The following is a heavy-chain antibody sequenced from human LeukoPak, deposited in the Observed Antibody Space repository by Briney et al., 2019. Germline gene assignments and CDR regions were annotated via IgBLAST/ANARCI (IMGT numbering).Heavy chain of an antibody. CDR2: MNPNSGNT. J-gene: IGHJ6*02. V-gene: IGHV1-8*01. CDR3: ATPSRYSSSWYTYYYYGMDV. D-gene: IGHD6-13*01. CDR1: GYTFTSYD. Sequence: ASVKVSCKASGYTFTSYDINWVRQTTGQGLEWMGWMNPNSGNTGYAQKFQGRVTITRNTSISTAYMELSSLRSEDTAVYYCATPSRYSSSWYTYYYYGMDVWGQGTTVTVSS.